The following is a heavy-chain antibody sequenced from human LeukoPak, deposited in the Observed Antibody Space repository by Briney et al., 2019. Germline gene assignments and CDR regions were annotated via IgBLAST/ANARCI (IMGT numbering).Heavy chain of an antibody. CDR3: ARDRLTVAGTYYYYYGMGV. D-gene: IGHD6-19*01. V-gene: IGHV1-2*02. CDR1: GYTFTGYY. J-gene: IGHJ6*02. CDR2: INLNSGGT. Sequence: ASVKVSCKASGYTFTGYYMHWVRQAPGQGLEWMGWINLNSGGTNYAQKFQGRVTMTRDTSISTAYMELSRLRSGDTAVYYCARDRLTVAGTYYYYYGMGVWGQGTTVTVSS.